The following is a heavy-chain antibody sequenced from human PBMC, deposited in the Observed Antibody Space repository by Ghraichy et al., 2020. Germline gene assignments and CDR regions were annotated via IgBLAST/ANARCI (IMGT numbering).Heavy chain of an antibody. CDR2: INHSGST. J-gene: IGHJ6*02. CDR1: GGSFSGYY. CDR3: ARGRSWHSRGYYYYGMDV. Sequence: SETLSLTCAVYGGSFSGYYWSWIRQPPGKGLEWIGEINHSGSTNYNPSLKSRVTISVDTSKNQFSLKLSSVTAADTAVYYCARGRSWHSRGYYYYGMDVWGQGTTVTVSS. D-gene: IGHD6-13*01. V-gene: IGHV4-34*01.